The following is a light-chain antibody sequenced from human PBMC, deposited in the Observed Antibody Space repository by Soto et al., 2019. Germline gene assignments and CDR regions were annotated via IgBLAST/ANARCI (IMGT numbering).Light chain of an antibody. CDR1: QSISTY. V-gene: IGKV1-39*01. J-gene: IGKJ1*01. CDR3: QQSYGVPRT. Sequence: DIQVTQSPSSLSASVGDRVTITCRTSQSISTYFNWYQQTPGKAPKLLIHGAYSLQSGVPSRFSGGGFGTDFTLTINGLQPEDFATYYCQQSYGVPRTFGQGTRVEIK. CDR2: GAY.